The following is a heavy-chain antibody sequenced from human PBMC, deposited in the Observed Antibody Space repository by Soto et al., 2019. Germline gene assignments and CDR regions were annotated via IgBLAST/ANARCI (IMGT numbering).Heavy chain of an antibody. D-gene: IGHD2-2*01. Sequence: ASVKVSCKASGYTFTSYGISWVRQAPGQGLEWMGWISAYNGNTNYAQKLQGRVTMTTDTSTSTACMELRSLRSDDTAVYYCARDWGDIVVVPAGASVGAFDIWGQGTMVTVSS. CDR2: ISAYNGNT. CDR3: ARDWGDIVVVPAGASVGAFDI. V-gene: IGHV1-18*01. CDR1: GYTFTSYG. J-gene: IGHJ3*02.